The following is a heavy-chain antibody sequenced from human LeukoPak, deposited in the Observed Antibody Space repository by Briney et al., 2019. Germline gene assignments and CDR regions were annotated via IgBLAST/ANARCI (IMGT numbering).Heavy chain of an antibody. D-gene: IGHD4-17*01. CDR3: ARVGERSGDSALYYYYGMDV. J-gene: IGHJ6*04. CDR1: GGTFSSYA. CDR2: IIPIFGTA. Sequence: SVKVSCKASGGTFSSYAISWVRQAPGQGLEWMGGIIPIFGTANYAQKFQGRVTITADEPTGTAYMELSSLRSEDTAVYYCARVGERSGDSALYYYYGMDVWGKGTTVTVSS. V-gene: IGHV1-69*01.